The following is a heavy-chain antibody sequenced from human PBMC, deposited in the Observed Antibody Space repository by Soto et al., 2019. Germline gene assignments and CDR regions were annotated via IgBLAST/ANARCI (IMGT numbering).Heavy chain of an antibody. D-gene: IGHD1-7*01. CDR3: AKEYNWNYHYFDS. V-gene: IGHV3-30*02. Sequence: SVKGRFTISRDNSRNTLYLQINSLRAEDTAVYYCAKEYNWNYHYFDSWGQGTLVTVSS. J-gene: IGHJ4*02.